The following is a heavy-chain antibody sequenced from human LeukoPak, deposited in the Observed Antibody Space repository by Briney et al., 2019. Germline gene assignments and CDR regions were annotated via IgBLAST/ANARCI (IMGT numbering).Heavy chain of an antibody. CDR3: AKDREEEWELGD. V-gene: IGHV3-30*18. CDR2: ISYDGSNK. CDR1: GFTFSSYG. Sequence: GRSLRLSCAASGFTFSSYGMHWVRQAPGKGLEWVAVISYDGSNKYYADSVKGRFTISRDNSKNTLYLQMNSLRAEDTAVYYCAKDREEEWELGDWGQGTLVTVSS. J-gene: IGHJ4*02. D-gene: IGHD1-26*01.